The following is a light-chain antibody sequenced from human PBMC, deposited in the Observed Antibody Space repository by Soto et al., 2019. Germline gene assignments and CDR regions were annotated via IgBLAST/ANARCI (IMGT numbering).Light chain of an antibody. J-gene: IGLJ1*01. CDR1: TSNIGHNY. CDR3: GTWDSSLSAGV. CDR2: DNS. V-gene: IGLV1-51*01. Sequence: QSVLTQPPSVSAAPGQKVTISCSGSTSNIGHNYVSWYQQLPGTAPKLVIYDNSKRPSGIPDRFSGSRSGTSATLGITGLQTGDEADYYCGTWDSSLSAGVFGTGTQLTVL.